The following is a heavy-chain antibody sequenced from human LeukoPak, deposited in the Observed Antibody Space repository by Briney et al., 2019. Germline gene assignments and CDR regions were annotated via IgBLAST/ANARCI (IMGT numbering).Heavy chain of an antibody. J-gene: IGHJ4*02. CDR2: ISSSGSTR. V-gene: IGHV3-48*03. Sequence: GGSLRLSCAASRFTFSSYEMNWVRQAPGKGLEWVSYISSSGSTRYYADSVKGRFTISRDNAKNSLYLQVTSLRADDTAVYYCARGRFHLDYWGQGTLVSVSS. CDR3: ARGRFHLDY. CDR1: RFTFSSYE.